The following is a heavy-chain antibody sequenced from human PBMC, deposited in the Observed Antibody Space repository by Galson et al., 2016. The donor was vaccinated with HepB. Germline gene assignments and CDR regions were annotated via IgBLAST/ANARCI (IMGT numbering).Heavy chain of an antibody. J-gene: IGHJ4*02. D-gene: IGHD6-19*01. V-gene: IGHV3-30*18. CDR1: GFSFKTFA. CDR2: VSSDGSYK. Sequence: SLRLSCAASGFSFKTFAMHWVRQAPGKGLEWVALVSSDGSYKYYADSVRGRSTPSRDNSKDTLYLQMNSLRPDDTAVYDCAKGVDSSGWYHFDYWGQGTLVTASS. CDR3: AKGVDSSGWYHFDY.